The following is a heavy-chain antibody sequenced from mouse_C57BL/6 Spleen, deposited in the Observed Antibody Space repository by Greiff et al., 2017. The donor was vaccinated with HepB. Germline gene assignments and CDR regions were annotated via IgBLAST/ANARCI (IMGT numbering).Heavy chain of an antibody. CDR2: IYPGSGNT. V-gene: IGHV1-76*01. Sequence: VQLQQSGAELVRPGASVKLSCKASGYTFTDYYINWVKQRPGQGLEWIARIYPGSGNTYYNEKFKGKATLTAEKSSSTAYMQLSSLTSEDSAVYFCARSVYDGYYEAWFAYWGQGTLVTVSA. D-gene: IGHD2-3*01. J-gene: IGHJ3*01. CDR1: GYTFTDYY. CDR3: ARSVYDGYYEAWFAY.